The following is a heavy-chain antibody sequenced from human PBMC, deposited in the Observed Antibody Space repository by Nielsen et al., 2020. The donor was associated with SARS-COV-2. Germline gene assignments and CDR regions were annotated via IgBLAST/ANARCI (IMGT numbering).Heavy chain of an antibody. J-gene: IGHJ4*02. CDR3: ARDRSVRYFDY. CDR2: IRYDGSNK. V-gene: IGHV3-30*02. Sequence: GESLKISCAASGFTFSSYGMHWVRQAPGKGLEWVAFIRYDGSNKYYTDSVKGRFTISRDTSKNTLFLQMNSLRAEDTAVYYCARDRSVRYFDYWGQGIQVTVSS. D-gene: IGHD3-9*01. CDR1: GFTFSSYG.